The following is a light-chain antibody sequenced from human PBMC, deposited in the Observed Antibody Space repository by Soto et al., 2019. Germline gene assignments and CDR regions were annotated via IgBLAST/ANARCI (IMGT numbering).Light chain of an antibody. Sequence: EIVLTQSPVTLSLSPGERATLSCRASQGVSSSYLAWYQQKHGQAPRLLIYVACSRATGIPDRFSGSGCGTVCTLTISRLETEDFAVYYCQQYGRSPPRYTFGQGTKLEIK. J-gene: IGKJ2*01. CDR3: QQYGRSPPRYT. CDR2: VAC. V-gene: IGKV3-20*01. CDR1: QGVSSSY.